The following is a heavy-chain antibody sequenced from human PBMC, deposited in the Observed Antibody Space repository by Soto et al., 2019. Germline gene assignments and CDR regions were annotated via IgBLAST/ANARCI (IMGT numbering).Heavy chain of an antibody. CDR2: ISSSSSYI. J-gene: IGHJ4*02. Sequence: GGSLRLSCAASGFIFSSYSMNWVRQAPGKGLEWVSSISSSSSYIYYADSVKGRFTISRDNAKNSLYLQMNSLRAEDTAVYYCARDLGTGTTLDYWGQGTLVTVSS. CDR3: ARDLGTGTTLDY. D-gene: IGHD1-1*01. V-gene: IGHV3-21*01. CDR1: GFIFSSYS.